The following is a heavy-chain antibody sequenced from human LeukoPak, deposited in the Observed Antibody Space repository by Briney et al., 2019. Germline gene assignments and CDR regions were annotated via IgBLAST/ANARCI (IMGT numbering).Heavy chain of an antibody. V-gene: IGHV3-30*18. CDR1: GFPLTYYG. CDR2: ISYDGNKK. D-gene: IGHD5-24*01. Sequence: PGGSLRLSCAASGFPLTYYGMHWVRQAPGKGLEWVALISYDGNKKYYADSVKGRFTISRDNSENTHHLQMNSLRVEDTAIYYCAKDSGEMATNWDFDYWGQGTLVTVSS. J-gene: IGHJ4*02. CDR3: AKDSGEMATNWDFDY.